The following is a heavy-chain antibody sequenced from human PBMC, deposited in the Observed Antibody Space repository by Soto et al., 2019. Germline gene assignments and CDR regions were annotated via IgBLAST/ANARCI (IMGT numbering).Heavy chain of an antibody. V-gene: IGHV4-34*01. CDR2: INHSGST. CDR3: ARAGGITIFGVVREYFQH. J-gene: IGHJ1*01. D-gene: IGHD3-3*01. Sequence: SETLSLTCAVYGGSFSGYYWSWIRQPPGKGLEWIGEINHSGSTNYNPSLKSRVTISVDTSKNQFSLKLSSVTAADTAVYYCARAGGITIFGVVREYFQHWGQGTLVTVSS. CDR1: GGSFSGYY.